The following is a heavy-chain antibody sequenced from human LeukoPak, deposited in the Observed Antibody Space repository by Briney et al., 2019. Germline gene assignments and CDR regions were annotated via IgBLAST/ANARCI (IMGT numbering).Heavy chain of an antibody. CDR3: ARHSGSGSLSRPFDP. D-gene: IGHD3-10*01. J-gene: IGHJ5*02. V-gene: IGHV4-39*01. Sequence: SETLSLTCSVSGGSVTSGGFYWGWLPQPPGKGPEWIATIYYTGSTYYNPSLQSRVTISIDTSKNQFSLRLTALTATDTAVYHCARHSGSGSLSRPFDPWGQGTLVTVSS. CDR2: IYYTGST. CDR1: GGSVTSGGFY.